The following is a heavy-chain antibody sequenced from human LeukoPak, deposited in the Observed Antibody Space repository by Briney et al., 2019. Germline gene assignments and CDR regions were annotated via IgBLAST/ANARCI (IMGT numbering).Heavy chain of an antibody. Sequence: ASVKVSCKVSGYTLTELSMHWVRQAPGKGLEWMGGFDPEDGETIYAQKFQGRVTMTEDTSTDTAYMELSSLRSEDTAVYYWASKAYYYGSGSYRAFDIWGQGTMVTVSS. CDR2: FDPEDGET. CDR1: GYTLTELS. J-gene: IGHJ3*02. CDR3: ASKAYYYGSGSYRAFDI. D-gene: IGHD3-10*01. V-gene: IGHV1-24*01.